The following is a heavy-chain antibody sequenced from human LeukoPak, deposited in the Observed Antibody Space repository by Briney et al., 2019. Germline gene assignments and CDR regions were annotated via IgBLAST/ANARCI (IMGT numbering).Heavy chain of an antibody. CDR2: IVVGSGNT. J-gene: IGHJ4*02. Sequence: SVKVSCKASGFTFTSSAMQWVRQARGQRLEWIGWIVVGSGNTNYAQKFQGRVTITADKSTSTAYMELSSLRSEDTAVYYCARASTWIQLWSWGQGTLVTVSS. CDR3: ARASTWIQLWS. V-gene: IGHV1-58*02. CDR1: GFTFTSSA. D-gene: IGHD5-18*01.